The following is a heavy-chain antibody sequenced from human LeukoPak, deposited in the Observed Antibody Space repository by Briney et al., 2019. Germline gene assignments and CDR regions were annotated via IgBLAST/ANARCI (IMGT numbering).Heavy chain of an antibody. D-gene: IGHD3-10*02. CDR3: ARGAPPKDAMFFDY. Sequence: SQTLSLTCSVSGVSITSGSYYWGWIRQSAGKGLEWIGRVHSSGDIYHNAAFRSRAAVSGDASKSQFSLQLNSVTAADTAVYYCARGAPPKDAMFFDYWGQGALITVSS. V-gene: IGHV4-61*02. J-gene: IGHJ4*02. CDR2: VHSSGDI. CDR1: GVSITSGSYY.